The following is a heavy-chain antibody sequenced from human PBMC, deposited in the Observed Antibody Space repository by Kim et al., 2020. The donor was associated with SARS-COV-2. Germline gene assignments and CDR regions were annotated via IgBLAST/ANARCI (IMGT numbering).Heavy chain of an antibody. J-gene: IGHJ4*02. V-gene: IGHV4-30-2*01. Sequence: TDYHPSLKSRATISMDRSKSQFSLTLTSVTAPDTAVYYCTRGPYSDYFDYWGQGTLVTVSS. CDR2: T. D-gene: IGHD4-4*01. CDR3: TRGPYSDYFDY.